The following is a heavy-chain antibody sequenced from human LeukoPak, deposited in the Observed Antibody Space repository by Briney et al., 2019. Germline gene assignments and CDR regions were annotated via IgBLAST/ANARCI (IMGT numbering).Heavy chain of an antibody. V-gene: IGHV4-39*07. J-gene: IGHJ4*02. CDR2: IYYSGST. CDR3: AGERGEEYSSGWYKRNYFDN. D-gene: IGHD6-19*01. Sequence: SETLSLTCTVSGGSISSSSYYWGWIRQPPGKGLEWIGSIYYSGSTYYNPSLKSRVTISVDTSKNQFSLKLTSVTGADTAVYYCAGERGEEYSSGWYKRNYFDNWGQGIRVTVSS. CDR1: GGSISSSSYY.